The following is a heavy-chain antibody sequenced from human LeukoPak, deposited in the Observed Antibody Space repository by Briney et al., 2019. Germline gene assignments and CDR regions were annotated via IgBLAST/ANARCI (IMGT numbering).Heavy chain of an antibody. J-gene: IGHJ4*01. D-gene: IGHD4-17*01. V-gene: IGHV3-30*02. CDR1: GFTFSSYG. CDR2: IRYDGSNK. Sequence: GGSLRLSCAASGFTFSSYGMHWVRQAPGKGLEWVAFIRYDGSNKYYADSVKGRFTISRDNSKNTLYLQMNSLRAEDTAVYYCAPIFGDYSDFDYWGQGTLVTVSS. CDR3: APIFGDYSDFDY.